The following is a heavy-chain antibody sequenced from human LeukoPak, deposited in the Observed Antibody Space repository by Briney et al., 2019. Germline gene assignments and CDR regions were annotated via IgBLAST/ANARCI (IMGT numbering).Heavy chain of an antibody. CDR1: GFTFSSYA. Sequence: PGGSLRLSCAASGFTFSSYAMNWVRQAPGKGLEWVANIKQDGSQKYYVDSVKGRFTISRDNAKNSVYLQMNSLRAEDTAVYYCARGFDGANAFDLWGQGTLVTVSS. J-gene: IGHJ3*01. CDR3: ARGFDGANAFDL. V-gene: IGHV3-7*01. CDR2: IKQDGSQK.